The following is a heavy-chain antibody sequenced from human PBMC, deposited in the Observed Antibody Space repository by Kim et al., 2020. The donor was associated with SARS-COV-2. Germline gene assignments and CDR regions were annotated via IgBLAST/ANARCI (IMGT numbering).Heavy chain of an antibody. J-gene: IGHJ6*02. D-gene: IGHD3-10*01. CDR1: GGSISSYY. V-gene: IGHV4-59*13. CDR2: IYYSGST. Sequence: SETLSLTCTVSGGSISSYYWSWIRQPPGKGLEWIGYIYYSGSTNYNPSLKSRVTISVDTSKNQFSLKLSSVTAADTAVYYCARGQITMVRGVISYYYGMDVWGQGTTVTVSS. CDR3: ARGQITMVRGVISYYYGMDV.